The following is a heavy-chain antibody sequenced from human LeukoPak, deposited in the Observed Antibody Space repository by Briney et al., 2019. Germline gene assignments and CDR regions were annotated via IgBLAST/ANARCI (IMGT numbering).Heavy chain of an antibody. Sequence: SETLSLTCAVYGGSFSGYYWSWIRQPPGKGLEWIGEINHSGSTNYNPSLKSRVTISVDTSKNQFSLKLTSVTAADTAVYYCARAGCSGGSCYRSRGAFDIWGQGTMVTVSS. CDR1: GGSFSGYY. V-gene: IGHV4-34*01. CDR2: INHSGST. CDR3: ARAGCSGGSCYRSRGAFDI. D-gene: IGHD2-15*01. J-gene: IGHJ3*02.